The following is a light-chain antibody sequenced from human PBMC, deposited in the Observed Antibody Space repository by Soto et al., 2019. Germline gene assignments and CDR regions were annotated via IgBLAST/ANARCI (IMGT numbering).Light chain of an antibody. CDR3: QHYSSSPPAIT. V-gene: IGKV3-20*01. CDR1: QGISSY. CDR2: GAS. Sequence: TQSPSSVSASVGDRVTITCRASQGISSYLAWYQQQPNQAPRLLIYGASYRATDIPDRFSGGGSGTDFTLTISRLEPEDFAVYYCQHYSSSPPAITFGQGTRLEIK. J-gene: IGKJ5*01.